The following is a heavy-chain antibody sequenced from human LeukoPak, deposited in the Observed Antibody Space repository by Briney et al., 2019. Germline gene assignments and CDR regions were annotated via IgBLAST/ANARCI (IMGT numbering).Heavy chain of an antibody. CDR2: INPSGGGT. CDR1: GYTFTSYY. J-gene: IGHJ3*02. D-gene: IGHD3-22*01. V-gene: IGHV1-46*01. CDR3: ARQLITMIVVDAFDI. Sequence: ASVKVSCKASGYTFTSYYMHWVRQAPGQGLEWMGIINPSGGGTSYAQKFQGRVTMTRDTSTSTVYMELSSLRSEDTAVYYCARQLITMIVVDAFDIWGQGTMVTVSS.